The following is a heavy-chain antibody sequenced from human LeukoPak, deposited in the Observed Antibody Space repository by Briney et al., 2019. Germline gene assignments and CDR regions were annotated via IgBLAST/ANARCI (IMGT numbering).Heavy chain of an antibody. V-gene: IGHV1-18*01. CDR1: GYTFIRYS. Sequence: GASVKVSCKTSGYTFIRYSIGWVRQAPGQGLEWMGWISTYNGDTKYAQKFQDRVTMTTDTSTSMAYLEMRRLRFDDTAVYFCARERDTALAPYLDYWGQGTLLTVSS. CDR3: ARERDTALAPYLDY. J-gene: IGHJ4*02. CDR2: ISTYNGDT. D-gene: IGHD5-18*01.